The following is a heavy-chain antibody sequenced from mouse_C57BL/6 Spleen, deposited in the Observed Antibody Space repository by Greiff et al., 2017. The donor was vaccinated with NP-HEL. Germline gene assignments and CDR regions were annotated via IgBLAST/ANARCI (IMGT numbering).Heavy chain of an antibody. CDR1: GFTFSSYA. CDR3: AREYYGSSSGDYYAMDY. V-gene: IGHV5-4*01. D-gene: IGHD1-1*01. Sequence: EVMLVESGGGLVKPGGSLKLSCAASGFTFSSYAMSWVRQTPEKRLEWVATISDGGSYTYYPDNVKGRFTISRDNAKNNLYLQMSHLKSEDTAMYYCAREYYGSSSGDYYAMDYWGQGTSVTVSS. CDR2: ISDGGSYT. J-gene: IGHJ4*01.